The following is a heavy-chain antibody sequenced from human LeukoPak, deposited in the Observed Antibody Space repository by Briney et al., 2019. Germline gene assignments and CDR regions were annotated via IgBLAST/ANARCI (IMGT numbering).Heavy chain of an antibody. CDR3: ARVTYYYGSGSLDY. CDR1: GDSVSSNSAA. D-gene: IGHD3-10*01. V-gene: IGHV6-1*01. J-gene: IGHJ4*02. CDR2: TYYRSKWYN. Sequence: SQTLSLTCAIAGDSVSSNSAAWNWIRQSPSRGLEWLGRTYYRSKWYNDYAVSVKSRITINPDTSKNQFSLQLNSVTPEDTAVHYCARVTYYYGSGSLDYWGQGTLVTVSS.